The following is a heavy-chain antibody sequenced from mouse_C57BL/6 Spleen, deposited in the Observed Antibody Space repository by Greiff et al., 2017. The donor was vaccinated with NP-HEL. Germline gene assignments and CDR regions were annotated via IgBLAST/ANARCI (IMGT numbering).Heavy chain of an antibody. Sequence: DVHLVESGGGLVQPGGSLKLSCAASGFTFSDYYMYWVRQTPEKRLEWVAYISNGGGSTYYPDTVKGRFTISRDNAKNTLYLQMSRLKSEDTAMYYCARRYYYGSKLYFDVWGTGTTVTVSS. J-gene: IGHJ1*03. CDR2: ISNGGGST. CDR1: GFTFSDYY. CDR3: ARRYYYGSKLYFDV. D-gene: IGHD1-1*01. V-gene: IGHV5-12*01.